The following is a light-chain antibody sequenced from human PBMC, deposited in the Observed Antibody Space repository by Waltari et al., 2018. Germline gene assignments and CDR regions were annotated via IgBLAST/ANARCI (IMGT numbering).Light chain of an antibody. CDR2: DVS. V-gene: IGLV2-14*03. CDR3: SSYTSSSTVGVL. Sequence: QSALTQPASVSGSPGQSITISCTGTSYDVGHYNYVSWYQQRPGKAPKLIIYDVSYRPSGVSNRFSGSKSGSTASLTISVLQAEDEADYHCSSYTSSSTVGVLFGGGTKLTVL. CDR1: SYDVGHYNY. J-gene: IGLJ2*01.